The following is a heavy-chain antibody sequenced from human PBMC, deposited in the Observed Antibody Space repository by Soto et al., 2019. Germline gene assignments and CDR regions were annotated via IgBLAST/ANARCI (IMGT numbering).Heavy chain of an antibody. V-gene: IGHV1-69*02. CDR1: GDTFTFYS. CDR2: INPILSMS. J-gene: IGHJ4*02. Sequence: QVQLVQSGAEVKKPGSSVRVSCKVSGDTFTFYSINWVRQAPGLGLEWMGRINPILSMSNYAQRFQGRVKMTADKSTSTAYMELSSLRSEDTAMYYCASSYGSGYRAFDYWCQGALVTVSS. D-gene: IGHD3-10*01. CDR3: ASSYGSGYRAFDY.